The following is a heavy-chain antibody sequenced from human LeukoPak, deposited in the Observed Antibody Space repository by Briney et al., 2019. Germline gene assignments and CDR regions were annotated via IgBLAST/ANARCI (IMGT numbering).Heavy chain of an antibody. Sequence: ASVKVSCKVSGYTLTELSMHWVRQAPGKGLEWMGGFDPEDGETIYAQKFQGRVTMTEDTPTDTAYMELSSLRSEDTAVYYCATAPNWNDAPFDYWGQGTLVTVSS. CDR3: ATAPNWNDAPFDY. J-gene: IGHJ4*02. V-gene: IGHV1-24*01. CDR1: GYTLTELS. CDR2: FDPEDGET. D-gene: IGHD1-20*01.